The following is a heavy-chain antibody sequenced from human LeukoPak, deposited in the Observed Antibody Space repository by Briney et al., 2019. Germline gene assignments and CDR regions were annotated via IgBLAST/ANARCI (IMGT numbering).Heavy chain of an antibody. CDR2: IYSDGST. J-gene: IGHJ4*02. V-gene: IGHV3-53*01. Sequence: GGSLRLSCAASGFTVSSNYMSWVRQAPGKGLEWLSVIYSDGSTYYAYAVKGRFTIPRDNSKNTLYLQMNSLRAEDTAVYYCARGLYYYDRSGYLYFWGQGTLVTVSS. D-gene: IGHD3-22*01. CDR3: ARGLYYYDRSGYLYF. CDR1: GFTVSSNY.